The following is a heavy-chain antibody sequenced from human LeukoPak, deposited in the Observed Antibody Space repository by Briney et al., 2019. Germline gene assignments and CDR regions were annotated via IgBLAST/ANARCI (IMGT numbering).Heavy chain of an antibody. CDR2: IYSGGST. Sequence: GGSLRLSCAASGFTFSSNYMSWVRQAPGKGLEWVSVIYSGGSTYYADSVKGRFTISRDNSKNTLYLQMNSLRAEDTAVYYCARGSVDGDYLFSWGQGTLVTVSS. J-gene: IGHJ5*02. CDR3: ARGSVDGDYLFS. CDR1: GFTFSSNY. V-gene: IGHV3-53*01. D-gene: IGHD4-17*01.